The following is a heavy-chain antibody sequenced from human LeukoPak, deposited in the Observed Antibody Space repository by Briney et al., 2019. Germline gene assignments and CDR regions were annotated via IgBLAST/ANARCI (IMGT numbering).Heavy chain of an antibody. J-gene: IGHJ3*02. CDR2: INHSGST. V-gene: IGHV4-34*01. CDR3: ARGRRRVTMVRGVDAFDI. CDR1: DESFSGYY. Sequence: SETLSLTCAVYDESFSGYYWSWIRQPPGEGLEWIADINHSGSTNYNPSLKSRVTISVDTSKNQFSLKMSSVTAADTAVYYCARGRRRVTMVRGVDAFDIWGQGTMDTVSS. D-gene: IGHD3-10*01.